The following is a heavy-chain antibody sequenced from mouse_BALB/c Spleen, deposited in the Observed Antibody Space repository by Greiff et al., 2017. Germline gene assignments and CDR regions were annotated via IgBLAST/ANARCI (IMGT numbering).Heavy chain of an antibody. D-gene: IGHD2-4*01. CDR1: GFNIKDYY. J-gene: IGHJ2*01. CDR3: NPTMITTGYFDY. CDR2: IDPENGDT. Sequence: VQLQQSGAELVRSGASVKLSCTASGFNIKDYYMHWVKQRPEQGLEWIGWIDPENGDTEYAPKFQGKATMTADTSSNTAYLQLSSLTSEDTAVYYCNPTMITTGYFDYWGQGTTLTVSS. V-gene: IGHV14-4*02.